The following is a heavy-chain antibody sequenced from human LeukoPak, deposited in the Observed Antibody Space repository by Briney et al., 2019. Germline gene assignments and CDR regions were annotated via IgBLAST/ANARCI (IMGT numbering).Heavy chain of an antibody. D-gene: IGHD5-18*01. CDR1: GYPFTDYF. Sequence: ASVKVSCKASGYPFTDYFMHWVRQAPGQGLEWMGWINPNSGATKFAQKFQGRVTMTTDTSISTAYMELSGLTSDDTAVYYCARAPYSYGYSDYWGQGTLVTVSS. CDR3: ARAPYSYGYSDY. V-gene: IGHV1-2*02. CDR2: INPNSGAT. J-gene: IGHJ4*02.